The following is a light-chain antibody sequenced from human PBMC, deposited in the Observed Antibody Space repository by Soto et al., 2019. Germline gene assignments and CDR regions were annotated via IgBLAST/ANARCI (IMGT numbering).Light chain of an antibody. V-gene: IGKV3-20*01. CDR1: QSVSSSY. J-gene: IGKJ1*01. CDR2: GAS. Sequence: EIVLTQSPDTLSLSPGERATLSCRASQSVSSSYLAWYQQKPGQAPRLLIYGASSRATGIPDRFSGSGSGTDFTITISRLEPEDFAVYYCQQYGSSPQTFGQGTKVEIK. CDR3: QQYGSSPQT.